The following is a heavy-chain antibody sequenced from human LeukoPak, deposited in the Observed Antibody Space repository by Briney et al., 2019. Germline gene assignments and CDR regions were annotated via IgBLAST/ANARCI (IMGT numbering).Heavy chain of an antibody. D-gene: IGHD3-3*01. CDR1: GFTFSSYS. CDR2: ISSGSSYI. J-gene: IGHJ5*02. Sequence: PGGSLRLSCAASGFTFSSYSMNWVRQAPGKGLEWVSSISSGSSYIYYADSVKGRFTISRDKAKNSLYLQINSLRADATAVYYCASGRKGQYYDFWSGQESWFDPWGQGTLVTVSS. CDR3: ASGRKGQYYDFWSGQESWFDP. V-gene: IGHV3-21*01.